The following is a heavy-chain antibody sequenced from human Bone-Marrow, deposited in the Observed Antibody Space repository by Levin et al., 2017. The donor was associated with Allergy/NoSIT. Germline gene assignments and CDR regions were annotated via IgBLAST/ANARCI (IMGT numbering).Heavy chain of an antibody. CDR1: GYSFSRYD. CDR3: ARGLLLYPHAFDI. V-gene: IGHV1-8*01. CDR2: LNPNSGNT. Sequence: GESLKISCKATGYSFSRYDINWVRQATGQGPELMGWLNPNSGNTVLAQKFQGRVTLTRNTSISTAYLELSSLRDDDTALYYCARGLLLYPHAFDIWGQGTVVTVSS. J-gene: IGHJ3*02. D-gene: IGHD2-2*02.